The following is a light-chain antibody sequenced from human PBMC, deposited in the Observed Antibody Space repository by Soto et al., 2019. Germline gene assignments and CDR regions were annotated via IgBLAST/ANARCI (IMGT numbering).Light chain of an antibody. CDR1: QSVLYDSNNKNY. CDR3: QQYYSIPLT. Sequence: DIVMSQSPDSLAASLGERATINCKSSQSVLYDSNNKNYLAWYQQKPGQPPKLLIYWASTRESGVPDRFSGSGSGTGFTLTITSLQAEDVAVYYCQQYYSIPLTFGGGTKVEIK. CDR2: WAS. J-gene: IGKJ4*01. V-gene: IGKV4-1*01.